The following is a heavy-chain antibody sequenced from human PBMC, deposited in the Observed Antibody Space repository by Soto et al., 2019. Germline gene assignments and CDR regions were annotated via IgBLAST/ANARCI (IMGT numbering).Heavy chain of an antibody. CDR3: ATKGEYGDFEDFDY. CDR1: GFTFSSYG. CDR2: ISYDGSNK. D-gene: IGHD4-17*01. Sequence: GGSLRLSCAASGFTFSSYGMHWVRQAPGKGLEWVAVISYDGSNKYYADSVKGRFTISRDNSKNTLYLQMNSLRAEDTAVYYCATKGEYGDFEDFDYWGQGTLVTVSS. J-gene: IGHJ4*02. V-gene: IGHV3-30*03.